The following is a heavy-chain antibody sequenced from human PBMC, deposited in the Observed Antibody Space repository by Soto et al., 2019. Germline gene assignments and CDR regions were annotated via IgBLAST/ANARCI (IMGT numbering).Heavy chain of an antibody. D-gene: IGHD3-16*01. CDR3: ARDWVPFT. Sequence: QVQLVESGGGVVQPGRSLRLSCAASGFTFSDYGMHWARQAPGKGLEWVASLYYDGSNKQYADSVKGRFTIPRDDAKNTLYLQMNSLRAEDTAVYYCARDWVPFTWGQGTLVTVSS. V-gene: IGHV3-33*01. J-gene: IGHJ5*02. CDR1: GFTFSDYG. CDR2: LYYDGSNK.